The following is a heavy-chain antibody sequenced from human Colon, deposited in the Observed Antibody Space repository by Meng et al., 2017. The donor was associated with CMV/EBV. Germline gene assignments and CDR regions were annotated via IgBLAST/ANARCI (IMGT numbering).Heavy chain of an antibody. CDR1: GYTFNNYW. CDR2: INSDGGKT. D-gene: IGHD6-13*01. Sequence: ESRKISGSASGYTFNNYWMHWVRQAPGKGLVWVARINSDGGKTSYPDAVRGRFTVSRDNDKNTLYLQMNSLRADDTAVYYCARVPYSSHSGLDFWGQGTLVTVSS. CDR3: ARVPYSSHSGLDF. V-gene: IGHV3-74*01. J-gene: IGHJ1*01.